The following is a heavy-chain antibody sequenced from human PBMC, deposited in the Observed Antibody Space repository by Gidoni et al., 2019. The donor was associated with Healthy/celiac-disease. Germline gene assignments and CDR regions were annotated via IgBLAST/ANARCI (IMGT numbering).Heavy chain of an antibody. CDR3: ARSQLWGDAFDI. Sequence: QVQLQESGPGLVKPSQTLSLTCTVSGGSISSGSYYWSWIRQPAGKGLEWIGRIYTSGSTNYNPSLKSRVTISVDTSKNQFSLKLSSVTAADTAVYYCARSQLWGDAFDIWGQGTMVTVSS. J-gene: IGHJ3*02. V-gene: IGHV4-61*02. CDR2: IYTSGST. CDR1: GGSISSGSYY. D-gene: IGHD3-16*01.